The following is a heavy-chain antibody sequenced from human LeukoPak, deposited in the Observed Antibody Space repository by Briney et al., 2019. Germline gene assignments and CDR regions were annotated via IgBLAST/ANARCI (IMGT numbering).Heavy chain of an antibody. CDR2: INPNSGGT. J-gene: IGHJ6*03. Sequence: ASVKVSCKASGYTFTGYYMHWVRQAPGQGLEWMGWINPNSGGTNYAQKFQGRVTMTRDTSISTAYMELSRLRSDDTAVYYCARASAGVEGLKYYYYYYMDVWGKGTTVTVSS. CDR3: ARASAGVEGLKYYYYYYMDV. V-gene: IGHV1-2*02. D-gene: IGHD3-3*01. CDR1: GYTFTGYY.